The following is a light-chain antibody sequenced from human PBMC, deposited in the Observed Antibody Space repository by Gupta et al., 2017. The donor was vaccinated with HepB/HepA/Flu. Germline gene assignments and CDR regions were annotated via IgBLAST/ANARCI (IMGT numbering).Light chain of an antibody. CDR2: ENS. J-gene: IGLJ1*01. CDR3: GAWDTSLKIYV. V-gene: IGLV1-51*01. CDR1: SSNIGKSD. Sequence: QSLFTQPPQVSGAAGPRAPTPCPGGSSNIGKSDFACTQQHPGSAPKLLIYENSKRAPGIPDRFSGAKSGTSATLGITGLQTGDEANYYCGAWDTSLKIYVFGTETGVTVL.